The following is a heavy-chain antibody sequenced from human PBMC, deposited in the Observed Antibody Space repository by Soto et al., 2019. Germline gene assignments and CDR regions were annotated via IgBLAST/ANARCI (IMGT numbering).Heavy chain of an antibody. D-gene: IGHD6-13*01. CDR2: VYRTGST. V-gene: IGHV4-4*02. CDR3: ARARATIAAAAIFDC. J-gene: IGHJ4*02. Sequence: QVQLQESGPGLVKPSGTLSLTCAVSGGSISTSNWWSWVRQPPGKGLEWIGEVYRTGSTNYNPSLAIRVIVSVDKSKNQFSLKLTSVTAADTAVYYCARARATIAAAAIFDCWGQGTLVTVSS. CDR1: GGSISTSNW.